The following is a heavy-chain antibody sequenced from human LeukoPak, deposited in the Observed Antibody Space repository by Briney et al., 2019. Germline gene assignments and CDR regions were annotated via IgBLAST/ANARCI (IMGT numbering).Heavy chain of an antibody. D-gene: IGHD3-22*01. CDR2: INPNSGGT. CDR1: GYTFTGYY. V-gene: IGHV1-2*02. Sequence: ASVKVSFKASGYTFTGYYMHWVRQAPGQGREWMGWINPNSGGTNYAQKFQGRVTMTRDTSISTAYMELSRLRSDDTAVYYCARAQGSDDSSGYYNPDMPNYWGQGTLVTVSS. CDR3: ARAQGSDDSSGYYNPDMPNY. J-gene: IGHJ4*02.